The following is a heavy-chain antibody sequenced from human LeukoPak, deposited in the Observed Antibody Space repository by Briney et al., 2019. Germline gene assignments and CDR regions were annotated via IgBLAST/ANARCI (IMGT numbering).Heavy chain of an antibody. V-gene: IGHV3-15*07. Sequence: TGGSLRLSCAASGFTFSNAWMNWVRQAPGKGLEWVGRIKSKIDGGTTDYAAPVKGRFTISRNDSKNTLYLQMNSLKTEDTAVYYCTTGSYRNVPDYWGQGTLVTVSS. CDR2: IKSKIDGGTT. CDR1: GFTFSNAW. J-gene: IGHJ4*02. CDR3: TTGSYRNVPDY. D-gene: IGHD3-16*02.